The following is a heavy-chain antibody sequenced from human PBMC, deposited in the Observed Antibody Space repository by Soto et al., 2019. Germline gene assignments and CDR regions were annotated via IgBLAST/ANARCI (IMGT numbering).Heavy chain of an antibody. J-gene: IGHJ3*02. Sequence: QVQLVQSGAEVKKPGSSVKVSCKASGGTFSSYTISWVRQAHGQGLEWMGRIIPILGIANYAQKFQGRVTITADKSTSTAYMELSSLRSEDTAVYYCARAGYVVTAIRLHDAFDIWGQGTMVTVSS. V-gene: IGHV1-69*02. CDR2: IIPILGIA. CDR3: ARAGYVVTAIRLHDAFDI. D-gene: IGHD2-21*02. CDR1: GGTFSSYT.